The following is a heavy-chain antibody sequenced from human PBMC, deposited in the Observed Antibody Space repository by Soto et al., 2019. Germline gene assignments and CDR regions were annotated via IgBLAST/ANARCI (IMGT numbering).Heavy chain of an antibody. CDR3: ARAVLSSDPGDRRFDP. CDR2: LNTYNGHT. Sequence: QVQLVQSGGEVKKPGASVRVSCKASGYTFNNYGISWVRQAPGQGLGWMGWLNTYNGHTTYAQKLQGRVSMTTDTSKSPAYMESRRPRSEDTAVYQWARAVLSSDPGDRRFDPWGPGTRVTVSS. V-gene: IGHV1-18*01. D-gene: IGHD2-15*01. CDR1: GYTFNNYG. J-gene: IGHJ5*02.